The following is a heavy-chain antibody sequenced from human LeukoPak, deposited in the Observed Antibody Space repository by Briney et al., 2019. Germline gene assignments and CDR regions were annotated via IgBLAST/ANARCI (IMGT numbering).Heavy chain of an antibody. V-gene: IGHV4-61*01. CDR2: IYYSGST. Sequence: SETLSLTCTVSVGSVSSGNYYWSWIRQPPGKGLEWIGYIYYSGSTNYNPSLKSRVTISLDTSKNQLSLKLSSVTAADTAVYYCARDRFGEFDYWGQGTLVTVSS. CDR1: VGSVSSGNYY. D-gene: IGHD3-10*01. J-gene: IGHJ4*02. CDR3: ARDRFGEFDY.